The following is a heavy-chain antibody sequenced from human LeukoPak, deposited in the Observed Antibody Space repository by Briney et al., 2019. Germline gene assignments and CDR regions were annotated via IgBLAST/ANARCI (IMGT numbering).Heavy chain of an antibody. V-gene: IGHV4-59*01. Sequence: SETLSLTCTVSGASITSYYWNWIPQPPGKALEWIGYFYYSGSDNYNPSLKSRITISVDTSKNQFSLKLSSVTAADTAVYYCVRGYCSGATCYHFDYWGQGTLVTVSS. CDR1: GASITSYY. CDR3: VRGYCSGATCYHFDY. CDR2: FYYSGSD. D-gene: IGHD2-15*01. J-gene: IGHJ4*02.